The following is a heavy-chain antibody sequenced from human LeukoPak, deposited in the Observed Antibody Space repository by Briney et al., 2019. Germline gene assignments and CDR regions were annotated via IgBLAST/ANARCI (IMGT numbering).Heavy chain of an antibody. J-gene: IGHJ4*02. CDR1: GYTFTSYD. CDR2: MTPNSGNT. CDR3: ARFQYDYGDGPDY. Sequence: ASVKVSCKASGYTFTSYDINWVRQAAGQGLEWMGFMTPNSGNTGHAQKLQGRVTMTRNNSISTAYMELSSLRSEDTAVYYCARFQYDYGDGPDYWGQGTLVTVSS. D-gene: IGHD4/OR15-4a*01. V-gene: IGHV1-8*01.